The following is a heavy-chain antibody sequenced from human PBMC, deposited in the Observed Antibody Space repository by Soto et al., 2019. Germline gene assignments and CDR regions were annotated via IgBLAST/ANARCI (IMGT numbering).Heavy chain of an antibody. Sequence: SETLSLTCTVSGGSISSYYWSWIRQPPGKGLEWIGYIYYSGSTNYNPSLKSRVTISVDTSKNQFSLKLSSVTAADTAVYYCARDAPTSSGYYLSHWFDPWGQGTLVTVSS. CDR3: ARDAPTSSGYYLSHWFDP. CDR1: GGSISSYY. CDR2: IYYSGST. J-gene: IGHJ5*02. V-gene: IGHV4-59*01. D-gene: IGHD3-22*01.